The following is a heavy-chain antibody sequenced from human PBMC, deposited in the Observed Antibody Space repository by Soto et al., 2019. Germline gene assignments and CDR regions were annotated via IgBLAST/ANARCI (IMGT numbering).Heavy chain of an antibody. Sequence: QVQLVQSETEVRKPGSSVKVSCRASGGTFGSNAISWVRQAPGQGLEWMGNIIPIFGTTKNAQNFQGRVTITADESTNTAYMELSSLTSEDTAIYYCARAGFTFGPGAVRGAFDTWGQGTMVTVSS. V-gene: IGHV1-69*15. CDR3: ARAGFTFGPGAVRGAFDT. J-gene: IGHJ3*02. D-gene: IGHD4-4*01. CDR1: GGTFGSNA. CDR2: IIPIFGTT.